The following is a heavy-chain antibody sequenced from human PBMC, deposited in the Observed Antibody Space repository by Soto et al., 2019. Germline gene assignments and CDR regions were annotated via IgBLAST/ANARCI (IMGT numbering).Heavy chain of an antibody. V-gene: IGHV1-3*01. CDR1: GYTFTSYA. D-gene: IGHD2-2*01. CDR2: INAGNGNT. J-gene: IGHJ5*02. Sequence: ASVKVSCKASGYTFTSYAIHWVRQAPGQRLEWMGWINAGNGNTKYSQKFQGRVTITRDTSASTAYMELSSLRSEDTAVYYCARGPVLVPAARGFDPWGQGTLVTVSS. CDR3: ARGPVLVPAARGFDP.